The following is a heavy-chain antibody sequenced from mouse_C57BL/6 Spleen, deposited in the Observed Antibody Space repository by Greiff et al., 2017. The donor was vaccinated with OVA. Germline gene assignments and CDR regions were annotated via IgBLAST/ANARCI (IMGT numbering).Heavy chain of an antibody. CDR1: GYSITSGYD. V-gene: IGHV3-1*01. CDR3: ARGRYDGYYGGYFDV. Sequence: VQLKQSGPGMVKPSQSLSLTCTVTGYSITSGYDWHWIRHFPGNKLEWMGYISYSGSTNYNPSLKSRISITHDTSKNHFFLKLNSVTTEDTATYYCARGRYDGYYGGYFDVWGTGTTVTVSS. J-gene: IGHJ1*03. CDR2: ISYSGST. D-gene: IGHD2-3*01.